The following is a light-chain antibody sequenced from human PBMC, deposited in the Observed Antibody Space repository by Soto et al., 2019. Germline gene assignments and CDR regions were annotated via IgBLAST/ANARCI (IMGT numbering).Light chain of an antibody. CDR1: SSDVGGYNY. CDR3: SSYAGSNNYV. J-gene: IGLJ1*01. V-gene: IGLV2-8*01. Sequence: QSELTQPPSASGSPGQSGSISCTGTSSDVGGYNYVSWYQQHPGKAPKLMIYEVSKRPSGVPDRFSGSKSGNTASLTVSGLQAEDEADYYCSSYAGSNNYVFGTGTKVTVL. CDR2: EVS.